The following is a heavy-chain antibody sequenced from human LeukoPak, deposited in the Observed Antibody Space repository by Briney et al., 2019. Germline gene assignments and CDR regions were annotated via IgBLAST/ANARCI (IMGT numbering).Heavy chain of an antibody. Sequence: ASETLSLTCTVSGGSISSGDYYWSWIRQPPGKGLGWIGYIYYSGSTYYNPSLKSRVTISVDTSKNQFSLKLSSVTAADTAVYYCAREYYDSSGYYYVVGYFDYWGQGTLVTVSS. CDR3: AREYYDSSGYYYVVGYFDY. CDR1: GGSISSGDYY. CDR2: IYYSGST. D-gene: IGHD3-22*01. J-gene: IGHJ4*02. V-gene: IGHV4-30-4*01.